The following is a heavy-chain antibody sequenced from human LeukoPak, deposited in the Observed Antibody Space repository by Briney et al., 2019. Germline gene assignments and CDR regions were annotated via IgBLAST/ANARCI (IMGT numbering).Heavy chain of an antibody. CDR2: IWYDGSDE. D-gene: IGHD3-10*01. J-gene: IGHJ5*02. Sequence: VRCLRLSCAASGVIFSTDGMHWVRQAPGTGLEWVALIWYDGSDEHYADSVKGRFTISRDNSRNTLYLQMNSLRVEDTAVYYCVRDRITMVRGVRNWFDPWGQGTLVTVSS. V-gene: IGHV3-33*01. CDR3: VRDRITMVRGVRNWFDP. CDR1: GVIFSTDG.